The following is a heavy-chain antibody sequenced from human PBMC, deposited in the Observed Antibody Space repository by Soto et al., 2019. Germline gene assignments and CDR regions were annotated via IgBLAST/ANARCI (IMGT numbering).Heavy chain of an antibody. CDR3: ARPARECSSPGCAN. CDR2: INQDGSES. CDR1: GLTFSNYW. V-gene: IGHV3-7*01. Sequence: ESGGGLVPPGGSLRLSCVVSGLTFSNYWMSWVRQAPGKGLEWVANINQDGSESYYVDSVKGRFTISRDNAKNSLYLQMTSLRAEDTAVYYCARPARECSSPGCANWGQGTLVTVSS. J-gene: IGHJ4*02. D-gene: IGHD2-2*01.